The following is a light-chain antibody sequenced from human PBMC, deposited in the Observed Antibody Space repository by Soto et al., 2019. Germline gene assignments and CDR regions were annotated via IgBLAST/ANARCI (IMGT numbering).Light chain of an antibody. CDR1: NSDVGRYNF. J-gene: IGLJ3*02. Sequence: QSALTQPRSVSGSPGQSVTISCTGTNSDVGRYNFVSWYQQLPGNAHNLLISAVSQRPSGVPDRFAGSKSGNTASLTISGLPADHEADYFCFSYTASDIWVFGGGTKVTVL. CDR2: AVS. V-gene: IGLV2-11*01. CDR3: FSYTASDIWV.